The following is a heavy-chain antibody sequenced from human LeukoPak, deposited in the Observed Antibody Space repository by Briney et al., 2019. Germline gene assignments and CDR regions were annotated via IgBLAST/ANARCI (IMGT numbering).Heavy chain of an antibody. Sequence: GGSLRLSCAASGFTFSSYWMSWVRQAPGKGLERVANIKQDGSEKYYVDSVKGRFTISRDNAKNSLYLQMNSLRAEDTAVYYCARDRRIAVAGSNWFDPWGQGTLVTVSS. V-gene: IGHV3-7*01. CDR1: GFTFSSYW. CDR3: ARDRRIAVAGSNWFDP. D-gene: IGHD6-19*01. J-gene: IGHJ5*02. CDR2: IKQDGSEK.